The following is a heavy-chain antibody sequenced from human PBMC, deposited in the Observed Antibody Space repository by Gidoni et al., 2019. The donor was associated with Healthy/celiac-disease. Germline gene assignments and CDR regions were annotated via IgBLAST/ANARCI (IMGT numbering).Heavy chain of an antibody. CDR1: GGSISSSSYY. CDR2: TYYCGTT. D-gene: IGHD6-13*01. Sequence: QLQLQESGPGLVKPSETLSLTGPVSGGSISSSSYYWGWIRQPPGKGLEWIGSTYYCGTTYYNPSLKSRVTISVDTSKNQFSLKLSSVTAADTAVYYCARQGIAAAGVDYWGQGTLVTVSS. V-gene: IGHV4-39*01. J-gene: IGHJ4*02. CDR3: ARQGIAAAGVDY.